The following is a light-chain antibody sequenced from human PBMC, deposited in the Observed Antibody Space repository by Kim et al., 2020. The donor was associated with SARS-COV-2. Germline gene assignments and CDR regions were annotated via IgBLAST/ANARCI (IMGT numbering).Light chain of an antibody. J-gene: IGKJ4*01. Sequence: ASVGDRVTITCRASQDISDYLAWYQQKPGEAPKLLVYIGSTLQAGVPSRFSGSGSGTDFVLTIRRLQPEDSAIYYCQQGITFPLTFGGGTKVDIK. V-gene: IGKV1-12*01. CDR3: QQGITFPLT. CDR2: IGS. CDR1: QDISDY.